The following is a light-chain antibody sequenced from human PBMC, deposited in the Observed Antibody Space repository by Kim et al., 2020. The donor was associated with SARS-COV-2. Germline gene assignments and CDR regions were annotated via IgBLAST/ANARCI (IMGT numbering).Light chain of an antibody. J-gene: IGKJ4*01. CDR2: DAS. V-gene: IGKV1-13*02. CDR3: QQFISYPLLS. CDR1: QDISRW. Sequence: AIQLTQSPSSLSASVGDRVTINCRASQDISRWLAWYQQKPGKPPKLLIYDASRLESGVPSRFIGSGSGTDFSLTISSLQYEDFATYYCQQFISYPLLSFGGGTKVDIK.